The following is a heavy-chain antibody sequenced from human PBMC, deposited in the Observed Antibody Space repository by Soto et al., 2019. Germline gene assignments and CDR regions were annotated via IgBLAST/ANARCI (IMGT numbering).Heavy chain of an antibody. D-gene: IGHD1-7*01. CDR2: ISAYNGNT. CDR3: ARDYDSIGRTTGRGGYYYYGMDV. CDR1: GYTFTSYG. V-gene: IGHV1-18*01. Sequence: QVQLVQSGAEVKKPGASVKVSCKASGYTFTSYGISWVRQAPGQGLEWMGWISAYNGNTNYAQKLQGRVTMTADTSTSTAYMELRSLRSDDTAVYYCARDYDSIGRTTGRGGYYYYGMDVWGQGTTVTVSS. J-gene: IGHJ6*02.